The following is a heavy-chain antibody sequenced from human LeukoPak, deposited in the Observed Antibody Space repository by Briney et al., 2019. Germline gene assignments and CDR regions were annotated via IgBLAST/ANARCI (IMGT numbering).Heavy chain of an antibody. Sequence: PSEALSLTCTVSGGSISSGRDYWGWIRQPPGKGLEWIGSIYYSGSTYYNPSLKSRVTISVDTSKNQFSRKLSSVTAADTAVYYCARDHRQYYDSSPNGNWYFDLWGRGTLVTVSS. CDR3: ARDHRQYYDSSPNGNWYFDL. D-gene: IGHD3-22*01. V-gene: IGHV4-39*07. J-gene: IGHJ2*01. CDR2: IYYSGST. CDR1: GGSISSGRDY.